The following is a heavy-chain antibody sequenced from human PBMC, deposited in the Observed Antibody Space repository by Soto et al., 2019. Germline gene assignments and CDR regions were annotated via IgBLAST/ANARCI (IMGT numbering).Heavy chain of an antibody. D-gene: IGHD3-16*02. J-gene: IGHJ4*02. Sequence: GGSLRLSCAASGFTVSSNYMSWVRQAPGKGLEWVSVIYSGGSTYYADSVKGRFTISRDNSKNTLYLQMNSLRAEDTAVYYCARDLGDYIWGSYRSGIFDYWGQGTLVTVS. CDR2: IYSGGST. CDR1: GFTVSSNY. V-gene: IGHV3-66*01. CDR3: ARDLGDYIWGSYRSGIFDY.